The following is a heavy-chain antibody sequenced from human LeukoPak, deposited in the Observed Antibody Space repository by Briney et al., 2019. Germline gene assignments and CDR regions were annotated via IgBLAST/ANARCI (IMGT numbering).Heavy chain of an antibody. Sequence: SETLSLTCTVSGGSISSYCWSWIRQPPGKGLEWIGYIYYSGSTNYNPSLKSRVTISVDTSKNQFSLKLSSVTAADTDVYYCAGRLGWPSYFDYGGRETLVTVSS. J-gene: IGHJ4*02. CDR3: AGRLGWPSYFDY. CDR2: IYYSGST. CDR1: GGSISSYC. D-gene: IGHD4-23*01. V-gene: IGHV4-59*01.